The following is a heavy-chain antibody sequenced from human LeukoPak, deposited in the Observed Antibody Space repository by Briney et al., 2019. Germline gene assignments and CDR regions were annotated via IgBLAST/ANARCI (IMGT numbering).Heavy chain of an antibody. CDR3: ARGGGNYGDYSTSVDY. CDR1: GFTFSSYE. CDR2: ISSSGSTI. D-gene: IGHD4-17*01. Sequence: PGGSLRLSCAAPGFTFSSYEMNWVRQAPGKGLEWVSYISSSGSTIYYADSVKGRFTISRDNAKNSLYLQMNSLRAEDTAVYYCARGGGNYGDYSTSVDYWGQGTLVTVSS. J-gene: IGHJ4*02. V-gene: IGHV3-48*03.